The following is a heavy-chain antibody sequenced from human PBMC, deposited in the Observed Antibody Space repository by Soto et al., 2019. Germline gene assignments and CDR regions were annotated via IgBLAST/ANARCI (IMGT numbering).Heavy chain of an antibody. J-gene: IGHJ4*02. CDR2: ISGGGGST. CDR3: ARDPAAGDY. V-gene: IGHV3-23*01. D-gene: IGHD6-13*01. CDR1: GFTFNSYA. Sequence: PGGSLRLSCAASGFTFNSYAMSWVRQAPGKGLEWVSAISGGGGSTYYADSVKGRFTISRDDAKSTLYLQMNSLRAEDTAVYYCARDPAAGDYWGQGTLVTVSS.